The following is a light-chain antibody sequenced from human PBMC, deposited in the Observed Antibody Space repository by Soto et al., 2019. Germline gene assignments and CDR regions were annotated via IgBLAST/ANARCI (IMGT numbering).Light chain of an antibody. CDR2: EVT. V-gene: IGLV2-8*01. CDR3: SSYAGSNNYV. J-gene: IGLJ1*01. CDR1: SSDVGGYNY. Sequence: QSALTQPPSASGSPGQSVTISCTGTSSDVGGYNYVSWYQQHPGKAPKLMIYEVTKRPSGVPDRFSGSNSGNTASLTVSGLQAEDEADYYCSSYAGSNNYVFGTGTKLTVL.